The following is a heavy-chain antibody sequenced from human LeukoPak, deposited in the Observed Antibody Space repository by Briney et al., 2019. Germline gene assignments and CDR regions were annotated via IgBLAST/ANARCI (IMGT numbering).Heavy chain of an antibody. Sequence: PGGSLRLSCAASVFTLNDYAMHWVRQAPGKGLEWVSGISWNSGSIGYADSVKGRFTISRDNSKNTLYLQMNSLRAEDTAVYYCAKERTQTTSFDYWGQGTLVTVSS. J-gene: IGHJ4*02. V-gene: IGHV3-9*01. CDR1: VFTLNDYA. D-gene: IGHD2/OR15-2a*01. CDR3: AKERTQTTSFDY. CDR2: ISWNSGSI.